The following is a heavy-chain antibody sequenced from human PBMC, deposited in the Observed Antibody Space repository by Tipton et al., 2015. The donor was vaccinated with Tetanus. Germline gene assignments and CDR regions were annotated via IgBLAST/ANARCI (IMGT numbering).Heavy chain of an antibody. CDR1: GLTFANYK. CDR2: ISSTSRYI. CDR3: VSGSPLAS. D-gene: IGHD6-25*01. V-gene: IGHV3-21*01. Sequence: SLRLSCEVSGLTFANYKMNWVRQAPGGGLEWVSSISSTSRYINYADSVKGRFTISRDNAKNSLFLQMNSLRADDTAVYFCVSGSPLASGGQGPFIPVPS. J-gene: IGHJ4*02.